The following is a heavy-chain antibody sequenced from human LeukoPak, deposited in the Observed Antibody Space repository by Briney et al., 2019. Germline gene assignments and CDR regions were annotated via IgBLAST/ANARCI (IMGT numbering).Heavy chain of an antibody. CDR2: ISYDGRNK. CDR3: ARETKWELLRHFDY. Sequence: GGSLRLSCAASGFTFSSYGMHWVRQAPGKGLEWVAVISYDGRNKYYADSVKGRFTISRDNSKNTLYLQMNSLRAEDTAVYYCARETKWELLRHFDYWGQGTLVTVSS. J-gene: IGHJ4*02. CDR1: GFTFSSYG. D-gene: IGHD1-26*01. V-gene: IGHV3-30*03.